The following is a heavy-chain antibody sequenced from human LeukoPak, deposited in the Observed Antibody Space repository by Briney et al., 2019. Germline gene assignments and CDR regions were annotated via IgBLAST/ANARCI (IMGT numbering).Heavy chain of an antibody. CDR2: ISSSSSYI. CDR1: GFTFRSYN. V-gene: IGHV3-21*01. CDR3: ARGASRADY. Sequence: GGSLRLSCAASGFTFRSYNMNWVRQAPGKRPEWVSSISSSSSYIYYADSVKGRFTISRDNAKNSLYLQMNSLRAEDTALYYCARGASRADYWGQGTLVPVSS. J-gene: IGHJ4*02.